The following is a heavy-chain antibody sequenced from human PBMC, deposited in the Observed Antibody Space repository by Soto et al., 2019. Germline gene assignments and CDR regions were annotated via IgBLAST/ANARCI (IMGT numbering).Heavy chain of an antibody. CDR2: IHYTGST. V-gene: IGHV4-59*01. CDR3: ARDLTISSTDGPLDP. D-gene: IGHD1-1*01. CDR1: GGSMSRYY. Sequence: SETLSLTCTVSGGSMSRYYWAWIRQPPGKGLEWIGNIHYTGSTNYNPSLKSRVTILLGTSTSQFSLKVSSVTAADTAVYYCARDLTISSTDGPLDPWGHGTLVTVSS. J-gene: IGHJ5*02.